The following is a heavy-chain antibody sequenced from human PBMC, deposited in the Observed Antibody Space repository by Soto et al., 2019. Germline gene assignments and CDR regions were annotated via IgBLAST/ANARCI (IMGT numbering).Heavy chain of an antibody. CDR2: MNSDGSTT. J-gene: IGHJ4*02. CDR3: ATAEVDY. CDR1: GFTFGNYW. V-gene: IGHV3-74*01. Sequence: VGSLRLSCATSGFTFGNYWMHWVRQAPGKGLEWVSRMNSDGSTTNYADSVKGRFTVSRDNARNTLYLQMNSLRAEDTAVYYCATAEVDYWGPGTLVTVSS.